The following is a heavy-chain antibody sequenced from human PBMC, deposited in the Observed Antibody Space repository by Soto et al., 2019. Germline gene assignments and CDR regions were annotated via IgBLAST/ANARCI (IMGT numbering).Heavy chain of an antibody. CDR2: ISSRSGYI. CDR3: ARDYVMDIPRYGMDV. CDR1: GFTLSSYS. V-gene: IGHV3-21*01. J-gene: IGHJ6*02. Sequence: PGGSLRLSCVASGFTLSSYSMNWVRQAPGKGLEWVSSISSRSGYIYYANSLKGRFTISRDDAKNSVYLQMNSLRADDTAMYYCARDYVMDIPRYGMDVWGRGTTVTVSS. D-gene: IGHD2-2*03.